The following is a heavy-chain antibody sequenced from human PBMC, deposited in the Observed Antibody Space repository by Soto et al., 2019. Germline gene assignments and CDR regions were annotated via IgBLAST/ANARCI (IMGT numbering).Heavy chain of an antibody. CDR1: GASITSGSYS. V-gene: IGHV4-30-2*01. J-gene: IGHJ5*02. D-gene: IGHD3-9*01. Sequence: QLQLQESGSGLVKPSQTLSLTCSVSGASITSGSYSWSWVRQAPGKGLEWIGNIHVSGYTSFNPSLKGRVSMSVATSKNQFSLNLLSVTAADTAVYYCARGGALRPTGNVPLDPWGRGSLVTVSS. CDR2: IHVSGYT. CDR3: ARGGALRPTGNVPLDP.